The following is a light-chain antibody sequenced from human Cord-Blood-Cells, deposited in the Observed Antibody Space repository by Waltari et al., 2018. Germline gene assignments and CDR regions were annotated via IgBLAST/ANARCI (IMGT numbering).Light chain of an antibody. V-gene: IGKV4-1*01. CDR1: QSVLYSSNNKNY. CDR3: QQYYSTPT. J-gene: IGKJ1*01. Sequence: DIVMTQSPDSLAVSLGERATINCKSSQSVLYSSNNKNYLAWYQQKPGQPPKLLIYWASTRESVVPDRFSGRGSGTDFTLTISSLQAEDVAVYYCQQYYSTPTFGQGTKVEIK. CDR2: WAS.